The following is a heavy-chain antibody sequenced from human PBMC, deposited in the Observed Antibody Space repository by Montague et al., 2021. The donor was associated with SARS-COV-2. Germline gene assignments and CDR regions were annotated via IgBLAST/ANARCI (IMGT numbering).Heavy chain of an antibody. V-gene: IGHV3-23*01. CDR1: GFTFSDYA. J-gene: IGHJ5*01. CDR3: VKEKSGCSGGSCYFKSNWFDS. Sequence: SLRLSCAASGFTFSDYAMSWVRQAPGKGLEWVSLINFSGGSTYDADSVKGRFTISRDNSKNTVFLQMNSLRAEDTATYHCVKEKSGCSGGSCYFKSNWFDSWGHGTLVTVSS. D-gene: IGHD2-15*01. CDR2: INFSGGST.